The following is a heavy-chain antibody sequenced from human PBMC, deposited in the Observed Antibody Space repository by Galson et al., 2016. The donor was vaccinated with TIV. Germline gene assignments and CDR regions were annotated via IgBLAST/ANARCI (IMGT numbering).Heavy chain of an antibody. CDR1: GFTFSSYA. CDR2: ISGSGGST. D-gene: IGHD6-13*01. V-gene: IGHV3-23*01. Sequence: SLRLSCAASGFTFSSYAMSWVRQAPGKGLEWVSAISGSGGSTYYADSVKGRFTISRDNSKNTLYLQMNSLRAEDTAVYYCAKCPGVTIAAAEFDFWGQGTLVTVSS. CDR3: AKCPGVTIAAAEFDF. J-gene: IGHJ4*02.